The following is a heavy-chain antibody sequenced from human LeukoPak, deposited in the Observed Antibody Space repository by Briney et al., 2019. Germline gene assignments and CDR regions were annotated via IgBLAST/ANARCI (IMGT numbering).Heavy chain of an antibody. CDR3: AKSRAYYYDSSDYYFDY. J-gene: IGHJ4*02. CDR1: GFTFSSYA. V-gene: IGHV3-23*01. Sequence: GGSLRLSCAASGFTFSSYAMSWVRQAPGKGLEWVSAIRSSGGSTYYADSVKGRFTISRDNSKNTLYLQMNSLRAEDTAVYYCAKSRAYYYDSSDYYFDYWGQGTLVTVSS. D-gene: IGHD3-22*01. CDR2: IRSSGGST.